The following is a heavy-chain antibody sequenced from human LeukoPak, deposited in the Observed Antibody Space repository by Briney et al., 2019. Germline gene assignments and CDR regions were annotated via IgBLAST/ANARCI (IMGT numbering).Heavy chain of an antibody. Sequence: QAGGSLRLSCAAYGFTFSSYSMNWVRQAPGKGLEWVSTISGRRDSTSYADSVKGRFTISRDNSKNTLYLQMNSLRAEDTAVYYCARDFGARGWLDYWGQGTLVTVSS. CDR3: ARDFGARGWLDY. CDR2: ISGRRDST. J-gene: IGHJ4*02. V-gene: IGHV3-23*01. D-gene: IGHD6-19*01. CDR1: GFTFSSYS.